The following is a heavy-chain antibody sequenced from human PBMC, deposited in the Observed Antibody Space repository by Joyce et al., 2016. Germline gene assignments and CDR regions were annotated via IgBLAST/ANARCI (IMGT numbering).Heavy chain of an antibody. CDR2: MTTDGREK. CDR1: GFTFGAYG. V-gene: IGHV3-30*02. Sequence: QVQLVESGGGVVQPGGSLSLSCVASGFTFGAYGMHWVRQATGKGLEWVAFMTTDGREKYYADSVKGRLTISRDNSKSTLYAQMNSLRVEDTAVYYCARDGSHYEVDDWGQGTLVTVSS. D-gene: IGHD1-26*01. CDR3: ARDGSHYEVDD. J-gene: IGHJ4*02.